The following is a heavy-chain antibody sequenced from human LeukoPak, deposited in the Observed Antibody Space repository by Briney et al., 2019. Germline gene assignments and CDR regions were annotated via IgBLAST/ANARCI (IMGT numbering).Heavy chain of an antibody. CDR3: ARDWGVWSSDI. Sequence: ASVRVSCKASGYTFTDYYIHWVRQAPGQGLEWMAWMNPDRGDTNNAQKVQGRVTMSRDTSISTVYMELSRLRPDDTAVYYCARDWGVWSSDIWGQGTMVTVST. CDR1: GYTFTDYY. D-gene: IGHD6-19*01. V-gene: IGHV1-2*02. CDR2: MNPDRGDT. J-gene: IGHJ3*02.